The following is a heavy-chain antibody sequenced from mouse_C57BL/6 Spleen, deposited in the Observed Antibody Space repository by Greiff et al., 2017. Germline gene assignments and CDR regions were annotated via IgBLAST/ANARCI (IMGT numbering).Heavy chain of an antibody. J-gene: IGHJ3*01. CDR3: ARQEIYDGYPMFAY. CDR2: IYPGDGDT. D-gene: IGHD2-3*01. Sequence: QVQLQQSGPELVKPGASVKISCKASGYAFSSSWMNWVKQRPGKGLEWIGRIYPGDGDTNYNGKFKGKATLTADKSSSTAYMQLSSLTSEDSAVYFCARQEIYDGYPMFAYWGQGTLVTVAA. V-gene: IGHV1-82*01. CDR1: GYAFSSSW.